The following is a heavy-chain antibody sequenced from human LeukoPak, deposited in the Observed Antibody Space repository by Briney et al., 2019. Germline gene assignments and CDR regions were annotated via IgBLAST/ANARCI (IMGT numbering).Heavy chain of an antibody. J-gene: IGHJ4*02. V-gene: IGHV4-61*02. CDR2: IYTSGST. D-gene: IGHD6-13*01. CDR1: GGSISSGSYY. CDR3: ARDGEQLTQVFDY. Sequence: SETLSLTCTVSGGSISSGSYYWSWIRQPAGKGLEWIGRIYTSGSTNYNPSLKSRVTISVDTSKNQFSLKLSSVTAADTAVYYCARDGEQLTQVFDYWGQGTLVTVSS.